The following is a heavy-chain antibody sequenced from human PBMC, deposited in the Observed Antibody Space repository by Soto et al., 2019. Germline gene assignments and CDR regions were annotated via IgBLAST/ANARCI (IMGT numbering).Heavy chain of an antibody. Sequence: QVQLQESGPGLVKPSETLSLTCTVSGGSISSYYWSWIRQPPGKGLEWIVYIYHRGTTNYSPSLKSRVTISAAMSKNQFSLKLSSVTAADTAVYYCARAIRRGGGFDYWGQRTLVTVSS. CDR1: GGSISSYY. D-gene: IGHD3-10*01. CDR2: IYHRGTT. CDR3: ARAIRRGGGFDY. V-gene: IGHV4-59*01. J-gene: IGHJ4*02.